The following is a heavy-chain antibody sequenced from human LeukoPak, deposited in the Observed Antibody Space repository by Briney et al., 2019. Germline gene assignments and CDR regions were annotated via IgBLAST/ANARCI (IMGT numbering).Heavy chain of an antibody. J-gene: IGHJ6*03. D-gene: IGHD5-24*01. V-gene: IGHV4-38-2*02. CDR2: IYYGGST. CDR1: GFPFSDYS. CDR3: ARDSISYFYMDV. Sequence: PGGSLRLSCTASGFPFSDYSMNWVRQAPGKGLEWIGSIYYGGSTYYNPSLKSRVTMSSDTSKNQFSLKLSSVTAADTAVYYCARDSISYFYMDVWGNGTMVIVSS.